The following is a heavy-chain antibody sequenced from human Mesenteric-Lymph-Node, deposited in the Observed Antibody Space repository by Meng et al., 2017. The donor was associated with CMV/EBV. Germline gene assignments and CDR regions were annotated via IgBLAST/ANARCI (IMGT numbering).Heavy chain of an antibody. J-gene: IGHJ6*02. D-gene: IGHD3-22*01. CDR2: ISGATGNRT. CDR3: VRDGYHCSSNSCQRDYYHNGMDV. V-gene: IGHV3-23*01. CDR1: GFTFSSYA. Sequence: GESLKISCAASGFTFSSYAMNWVRLAPGKGLEWVSGISGATGNRTYYADSVKGRFTVFRDYSKTVYLQMTDLEADDTAVYYCVRDGYHCSSNSCQRDYYHNGMDVWGPGTTVTVSS.